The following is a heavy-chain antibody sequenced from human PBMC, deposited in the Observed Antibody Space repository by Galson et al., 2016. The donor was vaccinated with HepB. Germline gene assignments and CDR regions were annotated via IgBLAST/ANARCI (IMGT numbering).Heavy chain of an antibody. CDR1: GASISTSNYY. Sequence: TLSLTCTVSGASISTSNYYWGWIRQPPGKGLEWIGNIYFSARKYVYNPSLKSRVSISVDTSKNQLSLRLNSVTAADTSVYFCARRSRSFGWFDPWGQGTLVTVSS. CDR3: ARRSRSFGWFDP. J-gene: IGHJ5*02. CDR2: IYFSARK. V-gene: IGHV4-39*01. D-gene: IGHD1-26*01.